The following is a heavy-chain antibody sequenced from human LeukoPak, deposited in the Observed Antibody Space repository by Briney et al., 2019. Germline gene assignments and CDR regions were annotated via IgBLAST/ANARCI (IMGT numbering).Heavy chain of an antibody. CDR2: INPNSGGT. Sequence: ASVKVSCKASGYTFTGYYMHWVRQAPGQGLEWMGRINPNSGGTNYAQKFQCRVTMTRDTSISTAYMELSRLRSDDTAVYYCARGLVGMATIGDYWGQGTLVTVPS. V-gene: IGHV1-2*06. J-gene: IGHJ4*02. D-gene: IGHD5-24*01. CDR3: ARGLVGMATIGDY. CDR1: GYTFTGYY.